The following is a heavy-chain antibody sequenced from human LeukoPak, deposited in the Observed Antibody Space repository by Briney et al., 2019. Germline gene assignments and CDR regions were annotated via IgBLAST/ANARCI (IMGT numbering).Heavy chain of an antibody. CDR1: GYTFTSYY. CDR2: INPSGGST. D-gene: IGHD5-18*01. J-gene: IGHJ4*02. V-gene: IGHV1-46*01. CDR3: AGGDTAMEFDY. Sequence: ASVKVSCKASGYTFTSYYMHWVRQATGQGLEWMGIINPSGGSTSYAQKFQGRVTMTRDTSTSTVYMKLSSLKSEDTAVYYCAGGDTAMEFDYWGQRTLVTVSS.